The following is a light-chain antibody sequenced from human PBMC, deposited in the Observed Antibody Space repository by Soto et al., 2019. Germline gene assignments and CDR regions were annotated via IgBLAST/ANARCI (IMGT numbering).Light chain of an antibody. J-gene: IGLJ3*02. V-gene: IGLV2-11*01. CDR3: CSYAGSVWV. CDR1: SSDVGGYNY. Sequence: QSALTQPRSVSGSPGQSVTISCTGTSSDVGGYNYVSWYQQHPGKAPKLMIYDVSKRPSGVPDRFSGSKSGNTASLTISGLQAEAEADYYCCSYAGSVWVFGGGTQLTVL. CDR2: DVS.